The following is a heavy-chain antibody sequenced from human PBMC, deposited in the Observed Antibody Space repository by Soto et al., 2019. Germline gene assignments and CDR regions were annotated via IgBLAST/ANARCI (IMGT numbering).Heavy chain of an antibody. CDR1: GFTFSSYA. D-gene: IGHD2-15*01. CDR2: ISGSGGST. CDR3: AKSGWAEVWAATPAAFDI. V-gene: IGHV3-23*01. Sequence: GGSLRLSCAASGFTFSSYAMSWVRQAPGKGLEWVSAISGSGGSTYYADSVKGRFTISRDNSKNTLYLQMNSLRAEDTAVYYCAKSGWAEVWAATPAAFDIWGQGTMVTVSS. J-gene: IGHJ3*02.